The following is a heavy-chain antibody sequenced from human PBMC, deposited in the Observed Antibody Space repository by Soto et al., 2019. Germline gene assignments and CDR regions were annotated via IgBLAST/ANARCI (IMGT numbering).Heavy chain of an antibody. CDR1: GGSISSGGYY. CDR2: IYYSGST. V-gene: IGHV4-31*03. D-gene: IGHD2-8*01. CDR3: ARCLRMARLGCNWFDP. J-gene: IGHJ5*02. Sequence: QVQLQESGPGLVKPSQTLSLTCTVSGGSISSGGYYWSWIRQHPGKGLEWIGYIYYSGSTYYNPSRKSRVTISVDTSKNQFSLKLSSVTAADTAVYYCARCLRMARLGCNWFDPWGQGTLVTVSS.